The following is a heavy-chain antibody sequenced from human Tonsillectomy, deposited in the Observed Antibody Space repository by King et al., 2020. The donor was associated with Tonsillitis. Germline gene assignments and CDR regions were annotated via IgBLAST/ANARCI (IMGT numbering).Heavy chain of an antibody. Sequence: QLQESGPGLVKPSETLSLTCTVSGGSISSRSHYWGWIRQPPVKGLECIGIIYYSGITYYKPSLESRVTISVETSKNQFSLQLSSGTAADTAVYYCARLKWELLDSGMDVWGQGTTVTVSS. J-gene: IGHJ6*02. CDR1: GGSISSRSHY. CDR2: IYYSGIT. CDR3: ARLKWELLDSGMDV. V-gene: IGHV4-39*07. D-gene: IGHD1-26*01.